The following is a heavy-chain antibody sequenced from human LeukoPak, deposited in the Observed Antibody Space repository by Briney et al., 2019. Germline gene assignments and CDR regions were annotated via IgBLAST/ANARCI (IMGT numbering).Heavy chain of an antibody. V-gene: IGHV1-69*05. D-gene: IGHD2-2*02. J-gene: IGHJ6*03. Sequence: SVKVSCKASGGTFTSYAISWVRQAPGQGLEWMGGIIPIFGTANYAQKFQGRVTITTDESTSTAYMELSSLRSEDTAVYYCASALAAAIQHSYYYMDVWGKGTPVTVSS. CDR3: ASALAAAIQHSYYYMDV. CDR1: GGTFTSYA. CDR2: IIPIFGTA.